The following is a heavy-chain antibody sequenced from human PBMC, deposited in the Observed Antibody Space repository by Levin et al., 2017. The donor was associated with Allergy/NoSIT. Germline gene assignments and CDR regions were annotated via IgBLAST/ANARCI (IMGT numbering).Heavy chain of an antibody. J-gene: IGHJ3*02. D-gene: IGHD4-17*01. CDR3: ARDPNGDSTFIDAFDI. V-gene: IGHV3-30-3*01. CDR2: ISYDGSNK. Sequence: PGESLKISCAASGFTFSSYAMHWVRQAPGKGLEWVAVISYDGSNKYYADSVKGRFTISRDNSKNTLYLQMNSLRAEDTAVYYCARDPNGDSTFIDAFDIWGQGTMVTVSS. CDR1: GFTFSSYA.